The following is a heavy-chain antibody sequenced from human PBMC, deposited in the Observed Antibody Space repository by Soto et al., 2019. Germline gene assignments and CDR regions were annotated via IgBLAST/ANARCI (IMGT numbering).Heavy chain of an antibody. D-gene: IGHD6-19*01. V-gene: IGHV6-1*01. Sequence: SQTLSLTCAISGDSVSRNSGAWNWIRQSPSRGLEWLGRTYYRSKWFNDYAESVKRRMTINPDTSKNQFSLQLNSVTPEDTAVYYCARSRPYTSGWYAIDIWGQGTMVTVSS. CDR1: GDSVSRNSGA. CDR3: ARSRPYTSGWYAIDI. CDR2: TYYRSKWFN. J-gene: IGHJ3*02.